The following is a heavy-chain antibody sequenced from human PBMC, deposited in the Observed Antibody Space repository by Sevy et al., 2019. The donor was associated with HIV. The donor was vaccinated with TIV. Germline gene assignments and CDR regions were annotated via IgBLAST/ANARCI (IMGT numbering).Heavy chain of an antibody. CDR3: AREWSWAYFDV. CDR1: GYTFNNFG. V-gene: IGHV1-18*01. J-gene: IGHJ4*02. Sequence: ASVKVSCKASGYTFNNFGISWVRQAPGQGLEWMGWINPHNGNTKYAQKLQDRVTMTTDTSTSTAYMELRSLRSDDTAVYYCAREWSWAYFDVWGQGALVTVSS. CDR2: INPHNGNT. D-gene: IGHD1-26*01.